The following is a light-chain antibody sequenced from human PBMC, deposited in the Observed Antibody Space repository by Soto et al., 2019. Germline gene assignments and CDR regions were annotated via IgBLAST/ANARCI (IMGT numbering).Light chain of an antibody. CDR1: QNIRTY. V-gene: IGKV1-39*01. Sequence: DIQMTQSPYSLSASLGDSVTITCRASQNIRTYLNWYQQKPGRAPKLLIHSASALPSGVPSRFSGSGSGTEFTLTMSGLQPEDVASYYCQQGHPTPYTFGQGTKVEIK. CDR3: QQGHPTPYT. CDR2: SAS. J-gene: IGKJ2*01.